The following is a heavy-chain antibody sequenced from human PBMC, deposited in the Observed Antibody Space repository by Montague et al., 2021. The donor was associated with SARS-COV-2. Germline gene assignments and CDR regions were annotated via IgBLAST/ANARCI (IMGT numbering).Heavy chain of an antibody. CDR3: VKDVDAWGYNLFDY. CDR2: ISGESGGT. J-gene: IGHJ4*02. V-gene: IGHV3-23*01. D-gene: IGHD1-14*01. CDR1: GLMFSNYA. Sequence: SLRLSCAASGLMFSNYAMTWVRQAPGKGLEWVSTISGESGGTYYADSVKGRFTISRDNSKYTLYLQMDSLRAEDTAVYYCVKDVDAWGYNLFDYWGQGTLVIVSS.